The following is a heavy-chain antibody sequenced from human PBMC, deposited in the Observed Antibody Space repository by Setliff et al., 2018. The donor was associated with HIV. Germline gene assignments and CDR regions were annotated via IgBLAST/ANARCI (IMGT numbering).Heavy chain of an antibody. D-gene: IGHD6-13*01. CDR2: ISYDGSRT. CDR3: ARGKVLIAAAGPFGY. V-gene: IGHV3-30*07. CDR1: GFTFSNFA. J-gene: IGHJ4*02. Sequence: GGSLRLSCVASGFTFSNFAMYWVRQAPGKGLEWVSVISYDGSRTYYVDSVKGRFTISRDNSKNTLYLQLNSLRAEDTAVYSCARGKVLIAAAGPFGYWGQGTLVTVSS.